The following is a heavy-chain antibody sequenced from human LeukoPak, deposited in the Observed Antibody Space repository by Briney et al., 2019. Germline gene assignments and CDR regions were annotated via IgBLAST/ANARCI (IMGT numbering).Heavy chain of an antibody. CDR1: GFTFSNAW. D-gene: IGHD6-13*01. CDR2: IKSKTDGGTT. Sequence: GGSLRLSCAASGFTFSNAWMSWVRQAPGEGLEWGGRIKSKTDGGTTDYAAPVKGRFTISRDDSKNTLYLQMNSLKTEDTAVYYCTTDHVAAAGSSGRIDYWGQGTLVTVSS. CDR3: TTDHVAAAGSSGRIDY. V-gene: IGHV3-15*01. J-gene: IGHJ4*02.